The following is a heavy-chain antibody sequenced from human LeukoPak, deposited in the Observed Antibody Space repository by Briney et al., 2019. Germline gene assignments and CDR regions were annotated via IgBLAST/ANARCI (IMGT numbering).Heavy chain of an antibody. CDR3: ARVYGSRAFDI. V-gene: IGHV4-59*12. CDR2: IYYSGST. CDR1: GGSISSYY. J-gene: IGHJ3*02. D-gene: IGHD3-10*01. Sequence: PSETLSLTCTVSGGSISSYYWSWIRQPPGKGLEWIGYIYYSGSTNYNPSLESRVTLSADTSKNQFSLKMSSVTAADTAVYYCARVYGSRAFDIWGQGTLVTVSS.